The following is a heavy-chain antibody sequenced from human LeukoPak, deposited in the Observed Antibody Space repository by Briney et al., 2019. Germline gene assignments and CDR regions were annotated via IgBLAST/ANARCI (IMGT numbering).Heavy chain of an antibody. CDR2: ISYDGSNK. CDR1: GFTFSSYG. V-gene: IGHV3-30*03. CDR3: VRGTEEMTTISETFDI. Sequence: GRSLRLSCAASGFTFSSYGMHWVRQAPGKGLEWVAVISYDGSNKYYADSVKGRFTISRDNSKNTLYLQMNSLRAEDTAVYYCVRGTEEMTTISETFDIWGQGTMVTVSS. D-gene: IGHD5-24*01. J-gene: IGHJ3*02.